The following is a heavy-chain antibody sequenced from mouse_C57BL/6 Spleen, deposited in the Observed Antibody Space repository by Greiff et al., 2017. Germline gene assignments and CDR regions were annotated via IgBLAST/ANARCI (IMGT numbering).Heavy chain of an antibody. V-gene: IGHV14-3*01. CDR1: GFNIKNTY. CDR2: IDPANGNT. J-gene: IGHJ4*01. D-gene: IGHD2-2*01. Sequence: VQLQQSVAELVRPGASVKLSCTASGFNIKNTYMHWVKQRPEQGLEWIGRIDPANGNTKYAPKFQGKATITADTSSNTAYLQLSSLTSEDPPIYYCARVYGYDDGGYAMDYWGQGTSVTVSS. CDR3: ARVYGYDDGGYAMDY.